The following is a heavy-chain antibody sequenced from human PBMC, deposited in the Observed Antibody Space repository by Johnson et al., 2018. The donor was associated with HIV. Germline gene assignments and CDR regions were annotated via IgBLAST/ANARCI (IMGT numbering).Heavy chain of an antibody. J-gene: IGHJ3*02. V-gene: IGHV3-13*01. CDR2: IGTADDT. Sequence: VQLVESGGGLVQPGGSLRLSCAASGFTFSSYDMHWVRQTPGRGLEWVSGIGTADDTYYPGSVKGRFTIPRENAKNSLYLQMNSLRSGDTALYYCAREAYRFGYAFDIWGQGTMVTVSS. CDR1: GFTFSSYD. D-gene: IGHD3-16*02. CDR3: AREAYRFGYAFDI.